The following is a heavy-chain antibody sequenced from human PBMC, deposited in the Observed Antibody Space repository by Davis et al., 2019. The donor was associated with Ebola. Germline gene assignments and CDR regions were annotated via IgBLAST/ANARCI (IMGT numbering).Heavy chain of an antibody. CDR1: GGSISSSSYY. CDR2: IYYSGST. Sequence: MPSETLSLTCPVSGGSISSSSYYWGWIRQPPGKGLEWIGSIYYSGSTYYNPSLKSRVTISVDTSKNQFSLKLSSVTAADTAVYYCARLPHGGAVAGTQWFDPWGQGTLVTVSS. CDR3: ARLPHGGAVAGTQWFDP. V-gene: IGHV4-39*01. J-gene: IGHJ5*02. D-gene: IGHD6-19*01.